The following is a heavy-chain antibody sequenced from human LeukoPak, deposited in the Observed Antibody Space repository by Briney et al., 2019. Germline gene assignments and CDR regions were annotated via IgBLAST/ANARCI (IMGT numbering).Heavy chain of an antibody. CDR2: ISAYNGNT. J-gene: IGHJ5*02. Sequence: ASVKVSCKASGYTFTSYGISWVRQAPGQGLEWMGWISAYNGNTNYAQKLQGRVTMTTDTSTSTAYMELRSLRSDDTAVYYCARIPDILTGYYIAPWFDPWGQGTLVTVSS. D-gene: IGHD3-9*01. CDR3: ARIPDILTGYYIAPWFDP. V-gene: IGHV1-18*01. CDR1: GYTFTSYG.